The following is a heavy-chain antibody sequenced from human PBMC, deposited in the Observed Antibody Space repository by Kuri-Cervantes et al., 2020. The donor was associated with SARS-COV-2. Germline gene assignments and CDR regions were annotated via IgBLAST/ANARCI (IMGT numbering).Heavy chain of an antibody. CDR1: GYTFTGYY. CDR2: INPNSGGT. Sequence: ASVKVSCKASGYTFTGYYMHWVRQAPGQGLEWMGWINPNSGGTNYAQKFQGRVTMTRDTSISTAYMELSRLRSDDTAVYYCARDVCSGGSCYHYYMDVWGKGPTVPVSS. CDR3: ARDVCSGGSCYHYYMDV. V-gene: IGHV1-2*02. D-gene: IGHD2-15*01. J-gene: IGHJ6*03.